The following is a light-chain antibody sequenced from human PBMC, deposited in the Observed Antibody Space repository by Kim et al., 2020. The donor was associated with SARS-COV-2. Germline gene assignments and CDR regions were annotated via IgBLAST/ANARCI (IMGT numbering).Light chain of an antibody. J-gene: IGLJ2*01. V-gene: IGLV1-47*02. CDR2: TND. CDR1: RSNIGINY. Sequence: ELTQPPSASGTPGQRVTISCSGSRSNIGINYVSWYQHLPGTAPKLLIYTNDQRPSGVPDRFSGSKSGTSTSLAISDLRSEDEAVYFCAAWDDGLSGPVFGGGTQLTVL. CDR3: AAWDDGLSGPV.